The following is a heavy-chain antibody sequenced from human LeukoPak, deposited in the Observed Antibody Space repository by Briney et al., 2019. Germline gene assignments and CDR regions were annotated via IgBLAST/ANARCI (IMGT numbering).Heavy chain of an antibody. V-gene: IGHV4-59*12. J-gene: IGHJ4*02. CDR2: IYYSGST. D-gene: IGHD3-16*01. CDR1: GGSISSYY. Sequence: SEPLSLTCTVSGGSISSYYWSWIRQPPGKGLEWIGYIYYSGSTNYNPSRKSRVTISVDTSKNQFSLKLSSVTAADTAVYYRARGPTLRYYDYVWGSRAGPNFDYWGQGTLVTVSS. CDR3: ARGPTLRYYDYVWGSRAGPNFDY.